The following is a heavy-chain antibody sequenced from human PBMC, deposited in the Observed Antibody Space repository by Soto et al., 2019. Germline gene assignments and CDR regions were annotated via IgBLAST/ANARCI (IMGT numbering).Heavy chain of an antibody. CDR3: ARAISTGYNILTGYYMDY. J-gene: IGHJ4*02. D-gene: IGHD3-9*01. CDR1: CGSVSSGAYY. CDR2: IYYSGST. V-gene: IGHV4-61*08. Sequence: PSETLSLTCTVSCGSVSSGAYYWSWIRQPPEKGLEWIGYIYYSGSTNYNPSLKSRVTISVDTSKNQFSLKLTSVTAADTAVYYCARAISTGYNILTGYYMDYWGQGSLVTVSS.